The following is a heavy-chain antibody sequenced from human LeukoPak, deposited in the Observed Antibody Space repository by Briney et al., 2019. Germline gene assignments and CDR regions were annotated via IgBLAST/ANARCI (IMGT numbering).Heavy chain of an antibody. J-gene: IGHJ4*02. CDR1: GHCFTSYW. Sequence: GESLKISCKDSGHCFTSYWISWVRQMPGKGLEWMGRIDPSDSYTNYSPSFQGHVTISVDKSISTAYLQWTSLKSSDSAMYYCARSVHRVGSYSSHSDYWGQGTLVTVSS. CDR3: ARSVHRVGSYSSHSDY. D-gene: IGHD1-26*01. V-gene: IGHV5-10-1*01. CDR2: IDPSDSYT.